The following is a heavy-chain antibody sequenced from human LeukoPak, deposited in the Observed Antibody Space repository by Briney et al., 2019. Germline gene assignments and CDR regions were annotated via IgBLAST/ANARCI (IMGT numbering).Heavy chain of an antibody. V-gene: IGHV3-48*03. Sequence: GGSLRLSCVASEFAFRSYEMNWVRQAPGKGLEWVSFISISGDTRHYADSVKGRFTISRDNAKNSLYLQMNSLRAEDTAIYYCARGLWFGQLSLFDYWGQGTLVTVSS. CDR3: ARGLWFGQLSLFDY. CDR2: ISISGDTR. CDR1: EFAFRSYE. J-gene: IGHJ4*02. D-gene: IGHD3-10*01.